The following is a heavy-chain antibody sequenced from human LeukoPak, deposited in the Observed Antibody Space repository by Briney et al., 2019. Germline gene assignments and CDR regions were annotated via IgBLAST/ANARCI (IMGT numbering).Heavy chain of an antibody. CDR1: GFTFSTYG. CDR2: ISSDGSNK. V-gene: IGHV3-30*18. Sequence: GGSLRLSCAASGFTFSTYGMHWVRQAPGKGLEWVAVISSDGSNKYYADSVKGRFTISRDNSKNTLYLQINSLRAEDTAVYYCAKDHTTMGLSGYWGQGTLVTVSS. J-gene: IGHJ4*02. CDR3: AKDHTTMGLSGY. D-gene: IGHD3-16*02.